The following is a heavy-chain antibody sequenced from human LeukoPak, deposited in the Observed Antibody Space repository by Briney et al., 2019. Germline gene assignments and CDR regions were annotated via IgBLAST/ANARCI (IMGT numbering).Heavy chain of an antibody. Sequence: GGSLRLSCAASGFTFSSYAMSWVRQAPGKGLEWVSAISGSGGSTSYADSVKGRFTISRDNAKNTLYLQMNSLRAEDTAVYYCARWGHYYDSSGYFYYYYMDVWGKGTTVTISS. V-gene: IGHV3-23*01. D-gene: IGHD3-22*01. J-gene: IGHJ6*03. CDR2: ISGSGGST. CDR3: ARWGHYYDSSGYFYYYYMDV. CDR1: GFTFSSYA.